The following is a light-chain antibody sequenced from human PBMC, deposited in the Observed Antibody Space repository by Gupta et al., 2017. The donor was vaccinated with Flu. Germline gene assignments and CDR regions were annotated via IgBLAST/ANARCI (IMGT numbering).Light chain of an antibody. CDR3: QQYDDLPLT. Sequence: DIQMTQSPSSLSASVGDRVTITCQASQDISNYLNWYQQKLGRAPKLLIYDVSKLHAGVPSRFSGSGSGRKFTFTISSLQPEDIATYYCQQYDDLPLTFGPGTTVDI. V-gene: IGKV1-33*01. J-gene: IGKJ3*01. CDR2: DVS. CDR1: QDISNY.